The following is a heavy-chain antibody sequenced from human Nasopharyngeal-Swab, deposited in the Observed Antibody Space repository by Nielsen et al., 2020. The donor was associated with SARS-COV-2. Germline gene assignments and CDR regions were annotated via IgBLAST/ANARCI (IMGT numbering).Heavy chain of an antibody. CDR2: ISSSGSTI. CDR3: AREDTDYYDSSGYFDY. J-gene: IGHJ4*02. Sequence: GESLKIPCAASGFTFSDYYMSWLRQAPGKGLEWVSYISSSGSTIYYADSVKGRFTISRDNAKNSLYLQMNSLRAEDTAVYYCAREDTDYYDSSGYFDYWGQGTLVTVSS. CDR1: GFTFSDYY. V-gene: IGHV3-11*01. D-gene: IGHD3-22*01.